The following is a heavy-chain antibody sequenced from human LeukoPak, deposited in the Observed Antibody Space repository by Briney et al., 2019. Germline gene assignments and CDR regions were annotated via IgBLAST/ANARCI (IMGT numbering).Heavy chain of an antibody. CDR2: ITGRGDKT. CDR3: ASKPSGIQRWQWDY. CDR1: GFTFSSDA. V-gene: IGHV3-23*01. Sequence: GGSLRLSCAASGFTFSSDAMSWVRQAPGRGLEWVSTITGRGDKTRYADSVKGRFTISRDNSRNTLFLQMNSLRAEDTAIYYCASKPSGIQRWQWDYWGQGTLVTVSS. J-gene: IGHJ4*02. D-gene: IGHD5-18*01.